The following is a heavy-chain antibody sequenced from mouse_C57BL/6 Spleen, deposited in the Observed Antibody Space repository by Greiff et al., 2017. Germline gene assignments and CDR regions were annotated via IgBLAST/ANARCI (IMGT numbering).Heavy chain of an antibody. V-gene: IGHV1-18*01. CDR3: ARFTTGWYFDV. D-gene: IGHD1-1*01. CDR1: GYTFTDYN. Sequence: VQLQQSGPELVKPGASVKIPCKASGYTFTDYNMDWVKQSHGKSLEWIGAINPNNGGTIYNQKFKGKATLTVDKSSSTAYMELRSLTSEDTAVYYCARFTTGWYFDVWGTGTTVTVSS. J-gene: IGHJ1*03. CDR2: INPNNGGT.